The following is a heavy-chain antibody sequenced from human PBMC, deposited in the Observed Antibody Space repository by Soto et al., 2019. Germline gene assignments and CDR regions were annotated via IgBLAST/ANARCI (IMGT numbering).Heavy chain of an antibody. CDR3: ARLGIGWEFPFDY. V-gene: IGHV4-61*08. D-gene: IGHD1-26*01. J-gene: IGHJ4*02. Sequence: QVQLQESGPGLVKPSETLSLTCIVSGGSVSNDAYYWSWIRQPPGKGLEWIGYIYHSGSTYYNPSLTSRVNTSADTSANQFSLKVSSVTAADTAVYYCARLGIGWEFPFDYWGQGTLVNVSS. CDR2: IYHSGST. CDR1: GGSVSNDAYY.